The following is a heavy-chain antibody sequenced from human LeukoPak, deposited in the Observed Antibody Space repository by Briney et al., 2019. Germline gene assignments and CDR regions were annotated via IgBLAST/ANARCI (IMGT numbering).Heavy chain of an antibody. D-gene: IGHD5-18*01. CDR3: VSPRGFSYGYFDY. V-gene: IGHV4-39*01. J-gene: IGHJ4*02. Sequence: WVRQASGKGLEWIGSIYYSKNTYYNPSLKSRVTISADTSKNQFSLTLGSVSATDTAVYYCVSPRGFSYGYFDYWGQGTLVTVSS. CDR2: IYYSKNT.